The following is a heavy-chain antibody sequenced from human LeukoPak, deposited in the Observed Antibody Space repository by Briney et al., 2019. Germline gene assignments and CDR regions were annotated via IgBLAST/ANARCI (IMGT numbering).Heavy chain of an antibody. CDR2: ISSSSSYI. V-gene: IGHV3-21*01. J-gene: IGHJ4*02. CDR1: GFTFSSYS. D-gene: IGHD5-24*01. Sequence: GGSLRLSXAASGFTFSSYSMNWVRQAPGKGLEWVSSISSSSSYIYYADSVKGRFTISRDNAKNSLYLQMNSLRAEDTAVYYCARVGDGDKIGYWGQGTLVAVSS. CDR3: ARVGDGDKIGY.